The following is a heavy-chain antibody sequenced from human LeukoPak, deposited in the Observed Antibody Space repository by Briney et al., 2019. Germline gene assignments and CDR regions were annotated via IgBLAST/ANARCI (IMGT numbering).Heavy chain of an antibody. Sequence: PGGSLRLSCAASGFTFSNYPMNWVRQAPGKGLEWVSYISSSGSTIYYADSVKGRFTISRDNAKNSLYLQMNSLGAEDTAVYYCARAATSGGYYYYYYMDVWGKGTTVTVSS. CDR2: ISSSGSTI. CDR1: GFTFSNYP. V-gene: IGHV3-48*04. J-gene: IGHJ6*03. D-gene: IGHD2-15*01. CDR3: ARAATSGGYYYYYYMDV.